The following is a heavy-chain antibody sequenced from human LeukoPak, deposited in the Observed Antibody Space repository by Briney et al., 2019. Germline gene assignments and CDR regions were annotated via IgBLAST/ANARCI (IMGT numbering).Heavy chain of an antibody. CDR3: ARGGHSSFDY. CDR1: GFTFSNIW. CDR2: ITSDGSNI. V-gene: IGHV3-74*01. Sequence: GGSLRLSCAASGFTFSNIWLHWVRQAPGKGLEWVSRITSDGSNINYADSVQGRFTISRDNAKNTLYLQMNSLRAEDTAVYYCARGGHSSFDYWGQGALVTVSS. D-gene: IGHD3-16*01. J-gene: IGHJ4*02.